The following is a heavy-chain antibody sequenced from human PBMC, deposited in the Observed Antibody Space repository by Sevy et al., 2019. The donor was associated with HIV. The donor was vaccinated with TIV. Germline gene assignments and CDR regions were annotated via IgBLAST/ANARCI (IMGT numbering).Heavy chain of an antibody. V-gene: IGHV3-23*01. J-gene: IGHJ1*01. CDR2: ISGSGGTK. CDR3: AKNHYELVSYFEH. D-gene: IGHD3-22*01. Sequence: GGSLRLSCSTSRVSFTNPAMSWLRQAQGKGLEWVASISGSGGTKYYAGSVRGRFSISRDDSEDTVYLQMSSLRAEDTAVYYCAKNHYELVSYFEHWGQGTLVTVSS. CDR1: RVSFTNPA.